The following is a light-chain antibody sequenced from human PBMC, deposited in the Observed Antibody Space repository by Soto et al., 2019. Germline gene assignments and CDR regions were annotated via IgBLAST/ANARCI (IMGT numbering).Light chain of an antibody. CDR3: QQRSNWPPALT. J-gene: IGKJ4*01. V-gene: IGKV3D-20*02. Sequence: EIVLTQSPGTLSLSPGERLTLSCRASQSVTSSYLAWYQHKPGQAPRLLIYGSFTKATGTPDRFSGSGSGTDFTLTISRLEPEDFAVYYCQQRSNWPPALTFGGGTKVEIK. CDR2: GSF. CDR1: QSVTSSY.